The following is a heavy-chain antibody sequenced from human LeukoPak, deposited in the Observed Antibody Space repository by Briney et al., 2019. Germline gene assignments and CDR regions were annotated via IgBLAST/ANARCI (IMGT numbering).Heavy chain of an antibody. CDR3: AREADYGGNSGSGFDY. J-gene: IGHJ4*02. Sequence: GGSLRLSCAASGFTFRSYEMNWVRQAPGKGLEWVSYISTSGNTIYYADSVKGRFTISRDNAKNSLYLQMNSLRAEDTAVYYCAREADYGGNSGSGFDYWGQGTLVTVSS. CDR2: ISTSGNTI. V-gene: IGHV3-48*03. CDR1: GFTFRSYE. D-gene: IGHD4-23*01.